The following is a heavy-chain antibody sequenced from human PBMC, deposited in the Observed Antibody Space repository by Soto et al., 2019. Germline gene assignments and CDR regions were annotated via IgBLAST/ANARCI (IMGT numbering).Heavy chain of an antibody. CDR3: ARADASGSQLGEFDY. Sequence: SVKVSCKASGGTFSSYAISWVRQAPGQGLEWMGGIIPIFGTANYAQKFQGRVTITADESTSTAYMELSSLRSEDTAVYYCARADASGSQLGEFDYWGQGTPVTVSS. CDR1: GGTFSSYA. J-gene: IGHJ4*02. CDR2: IIPIFGTA. V-gene: IGHV1-69*13. D-gene: IGHD3-10*01.